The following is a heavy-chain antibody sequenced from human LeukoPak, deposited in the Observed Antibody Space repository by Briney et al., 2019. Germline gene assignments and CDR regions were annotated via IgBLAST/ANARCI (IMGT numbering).Heavy chain of an antibody. Sequence: GGSLRLSCAASGFMFSDYHMTWIRQAPGKGLEWISYISTTGNTIFYADSVKGRFTVSRVENSLFLQMNSLRAEDTAVYYCAREVEWTWGQGTLVTVSS. D-gene: IGHD3-3*01. J-gene: IGHJ5*02. CDR2: ISTTGNTI. V-gene: IGHV3-11*04. CDR3: AREVEWT. CDR1: GFMFSDYH.